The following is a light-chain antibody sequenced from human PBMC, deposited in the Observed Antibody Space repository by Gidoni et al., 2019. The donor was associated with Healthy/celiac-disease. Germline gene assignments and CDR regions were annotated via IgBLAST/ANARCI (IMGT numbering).Light chain of an antibody. CDR1: QSVLYSSNNKNY. V-gene: IGKV4-1*01. Sequence: DIVMTQSPDSLAVSLGARATINCKSRQSVLYSSNNKNYLAWYQQKPGQPPKLLIYWASTRVSGVPDRFSGSGYGTDFTLTISSLQAEDVAVYYCQQYYGTPFTFGPGTKVEIK. CDR2: WAS. CDR3: QQYYGTPFT. J-gene: IGKJ3*01.